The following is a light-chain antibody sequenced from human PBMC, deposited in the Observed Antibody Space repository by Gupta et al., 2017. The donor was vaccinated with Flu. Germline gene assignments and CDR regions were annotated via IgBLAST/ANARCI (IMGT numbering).Light chain of an antibody. CDR2: WAS. Sequence: DIVMTQSPDSLAVSLGERATTNCKSSQSVLYSSNNNDYLAWYQQKPGQPPKLLIYWASTRESGVPDRFGGSGSGTDFTLTISSLQAEDVAVYYCQQYYSSPPTFGGGTKVQIK. CDR1: QSVLYSSNNNDY. V-gene: IGKV4-1*01. CDR3: QQYYSSPPT. J-gene: IGKJ4*01.